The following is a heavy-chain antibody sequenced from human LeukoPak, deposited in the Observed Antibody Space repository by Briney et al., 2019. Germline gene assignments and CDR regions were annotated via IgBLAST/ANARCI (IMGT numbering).Heavy chain of an antibody. J-gene: IGHJ4*02. Sequence: GGSLRLSCAASGFTVSSNYINWVRQAPGKGLEWVSVISSGGSTYYADSVKGRFTISRDNSKNTLYLQMNSLKTEDTAVYYCTTSTVGARPGYWGQGTLVTVSS. CDR1: GFTVSSNY. D-gene: IGHD1-26*01. V-gene: IGHV3-53*01. CDR2: ISSGGST. CDR3: TTSTVGARPGY.